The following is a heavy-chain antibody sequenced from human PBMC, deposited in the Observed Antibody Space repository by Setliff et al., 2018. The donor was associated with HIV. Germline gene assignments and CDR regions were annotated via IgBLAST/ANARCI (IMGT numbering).Heavy chain of an antibody. CDR3: ARPSTGGGYNYWYFDL. V-gene: IGHV4-4*07. J-gene: IGHJ2*01. D-gene: IGHD5-12*01. CDR1: GGSISRFY. Sequence: KTSETLSLTCTVSGGSISRFYWSWIRQSAEKGLEWIGRVYADGRTNYNPSLKSRVTMSLDTSKNQFSLKLSSVTAADTAVYYCARPSTGGGYNYWYFDLWGRGTLVTVSS. CDR2: VYADGRT.